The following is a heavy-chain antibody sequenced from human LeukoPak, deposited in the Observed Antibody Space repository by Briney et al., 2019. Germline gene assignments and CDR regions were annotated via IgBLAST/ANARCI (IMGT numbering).Heavy chain of an antibody. D-gene: IGHD3-10*01. CDR3: VTERGDGSGSFLDY. V-gene: IGHV4-39*01. J-gene: IGHJ4*02. Sequence: SETLSLTCTVSGVSISSSNSYWGWIRQPPGKGLEWIGSIYYSGNTYYNASLKSQVSISIDTSKNQFSLRLTSVTAADTAVYYCVTERGDGSGSFLDYWGQGTLVTVSS. CDR1: GVSISSSNSY. CDR2: IYYSGNT.